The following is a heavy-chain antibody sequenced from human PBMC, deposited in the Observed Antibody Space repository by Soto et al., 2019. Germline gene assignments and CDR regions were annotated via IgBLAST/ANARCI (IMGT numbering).Heavy chain of an antibody. D-gene: IGHD3-10*01. Sequence: QVQLQESGPGLVRPSQTLSLTCAVSGVSISNGGYYWSWIRQHPGKGLEWIGYIYYSGGTYYNPSLKSRVTMSVDTSKNQLSLGLSSVTAADTAVYYCARGFTLVRAVIILRWFAPWGQGTLVTVSS. CDR1: GVSISNGGYY. CDR3: ARGFTLVRAVIILRWFAP. CDR2: IYYSGGT. V-gene: IGHV4-31*11. J-gene: IGHJ5*02.